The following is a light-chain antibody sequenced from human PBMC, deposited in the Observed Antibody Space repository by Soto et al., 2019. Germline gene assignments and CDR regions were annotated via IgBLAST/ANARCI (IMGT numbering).Light chain of an antibody. CDR1: QTISSW. Sequence: DIKMTQSPSTLSGSVGDRVTITCRASQTISSWLAWYQQKPGKAPKLLIYKASTLKSGVPSRFSGSGSGTDFTLTISCLQSEDFATYYCQQYYSFPLTFGGGTKVDIK. J-gene: IGKJ4*01. V-gene: IGKV1-5*03. CDR2: KAS. CDR3: QQYYSFPLT.